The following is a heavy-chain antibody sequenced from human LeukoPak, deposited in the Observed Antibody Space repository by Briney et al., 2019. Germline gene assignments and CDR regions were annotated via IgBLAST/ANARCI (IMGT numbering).Heavy chain of an antibody. Sequence: GASVKVSCKASGYTFTSYDINWVRQATGQGLEWMGWMNPNSGNTGYAQKFQGRVTITRNTSISTAYMELSSLRSEDTAVYYCARGGYPRYRNDDAFDIWGQGTMVTVSS. CDR2: MNPNSGNT. J-gene: IGHJ3*02. D-gene: IGHD1-1*01. CDR3: ARGGYPRYRNDDAFDI. CDR1: GYTFTSYD. V-gene: IGHV1-8*03.